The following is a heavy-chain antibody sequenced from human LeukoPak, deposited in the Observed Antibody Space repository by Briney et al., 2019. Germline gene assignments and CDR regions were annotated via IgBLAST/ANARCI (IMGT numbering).Heavy chain of an antibody. Sequence: GGSLRLSCAASGFTFSSYSMNWVRQAPGKGLEWVSSISSSSSYIYYADSVKGRFTISRDNAKNSLYLQMNSLRAEDTAVYYCAGDYHYYDSSGYYHTGFDYWGQGTLVTVSS. CDR3: AGDYHYYDSSGYYHTGFDY. J-gene: IGHJ4*02. CDR2: ISSSSSYI. D-gene: IGHD3-22*01. CDR1: GFTFSSYS. V-gene: IGHV3-21*01.